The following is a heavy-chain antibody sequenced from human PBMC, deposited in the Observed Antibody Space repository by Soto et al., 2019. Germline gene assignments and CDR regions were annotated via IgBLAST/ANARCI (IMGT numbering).Heavy chain of an antibody. CDR3: ARSRNSAVADSFDF. D-gene: IGHD1-26*01. CDR1: GYTFTSYA. Sequence: ASVKVSCKASGYTFTSYAMHWVRQAPGQRLEWMGWINAGNGNTKYSQKFQGRVTISRDNSKDTVNLLMNSLRDDDSAMYYCARSRNSAVADSFDFWGQGTLVTVSS. J-gene: IGHJ4*02. V-gene: IGHV1-3*01. CDR2: INAGNGNT.